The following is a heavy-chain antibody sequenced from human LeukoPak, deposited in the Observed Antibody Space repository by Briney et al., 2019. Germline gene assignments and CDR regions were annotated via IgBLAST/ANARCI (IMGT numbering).Heavy chain of an antibody. CDR2: IYHSGST. CDR3: ARDGGGNRNFDY. V-gene: IGHV4-30-2*01. D-gene: IGHD4-23*01. J-gene: IGHJ4*02. CDR1: GGSISRTPYY. Sequence: SETLSLTCTVSGGSISRTPYYWSWIRQPPGKGLEWIGYIYHSGSTYYSPSLESRVTISVDRSKNQFSLKLTSVTAADTAVYYCARDGGGNRNFDYWGQGTLVTVSS.